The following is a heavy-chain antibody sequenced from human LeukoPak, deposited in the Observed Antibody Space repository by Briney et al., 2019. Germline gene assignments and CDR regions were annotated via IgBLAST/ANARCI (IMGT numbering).Heavy chain of an antibody. V-gene: IGHV3-30-3*01. D-gene: IGHD3-3*01. CDR3: ARGGSDYDFCSNY. CDR2: ISYDGSNK. CDR1: GVTFSSYA. Sequence: PGGSLRLSCAASGVTFSSYAMHWVRQAPGKGLEWVAVISYDGSNKYYADSVKGRFTISRDNSKNTLYLQMNSLRAEDTAVYYCARGGSDYDFCSNYWGQGTLVTVSS. J-gene: IGHJ4*02.